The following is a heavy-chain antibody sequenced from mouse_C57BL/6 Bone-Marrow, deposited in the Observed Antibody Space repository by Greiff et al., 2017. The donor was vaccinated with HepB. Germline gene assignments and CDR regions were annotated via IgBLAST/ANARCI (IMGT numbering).Heavy chain of an antibody. D-gene: IGHD2-3*01. Sequence: QVQLQQSGPELVKPGASVKISCKASGYAFSSSWMNWVKQRPGKGLEWIGRIYPGDGDTNYNGKFKGKATLTAEKSSSTAYMQLSSLTSEDSAVYFCAREGDDGYQAWFAYWGQGTLVTVSA. CDR3: AREGDDGYQAWFAY. CDR1: GYAFSSSW. V-gene: IGHV1-82*01. CDR2: IYPGDGDT. J-gene: IGHJ3*01.